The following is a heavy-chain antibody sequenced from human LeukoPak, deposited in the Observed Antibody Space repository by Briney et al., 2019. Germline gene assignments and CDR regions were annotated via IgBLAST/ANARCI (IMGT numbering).Heavy chain of an antibody. CDR1: GYSFTSYW. CDR2: IYPGDSDT. V-gene: IGHV5-51*01. D-gene: IGHD3-22*01. Sequence: GESLKISCKGSGYSFTSYWIGWVRQMPGKGLEWMGIIYPGDSDTRYSPSFQGQVTISADKSISTAYLQWSSLKASDTAMYYCARLPYYYDSSGYKPFDYWGQGTLVTVSS. J-gene: IGHJ4*02. CDR3: ARLPYYYDSSGYKPFDY.